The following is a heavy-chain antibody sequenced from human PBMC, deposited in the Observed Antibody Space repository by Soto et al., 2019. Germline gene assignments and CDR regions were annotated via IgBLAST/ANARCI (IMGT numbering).Heavy chain of an antibody. D-gene: IGHD2-15*01. CDR2: ISANGGIT. CDR3: AKDKYTDSVRKVWFFDY. Sequence: VQLLESGGGLVKPGGSLRLSCAASGFTFSKYAMSWVRLAPGKGLEWVSSISANGGITDYADSVKGRFTISRDNFQNILSLQMDSLRGDDTALYFCAKDKYTDSVRKVWFFDYWGRGTLVTVSS. J-gene: IGHJ2*01. CDR1: GFTFSKYA. V-gene: IGHV3-23*01.